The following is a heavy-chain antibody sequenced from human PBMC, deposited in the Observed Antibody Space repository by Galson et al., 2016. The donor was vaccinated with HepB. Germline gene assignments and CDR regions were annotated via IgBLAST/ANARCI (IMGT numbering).Heavy chain of an antibody. Sequence: SLRLSCAASGFTFDDYAMHWVRQAPGKGLEWVSVLYRDGSTYYADSVEGRFTISRDNSRNTLYLQMNSLRAEDTAMYYCARNMYGAATNYTGDVFDIWGQGTMVTVSS. V-gene: IGHV3-53*01. J-gene: IGHJ3*02. CDR1: GFTFDDYA. CDR3: ARNMYGAATNYTGDVFDI. CDR2: LYRDGST. D-gene: IGHD3-10*01.